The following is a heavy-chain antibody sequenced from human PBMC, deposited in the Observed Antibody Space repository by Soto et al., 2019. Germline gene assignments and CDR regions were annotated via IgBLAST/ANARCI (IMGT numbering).Heavy chain of an antibody. CDR3: VRDDDNLDNGLDH. Sequence: QVQLVESGGGVVQPGGSLRLSCTASGFTFSSYGMHWVRQAPGKGLQWVAVIPHDGTYQYYLDSAKGRFTISRDNSKDTLYLQMNSLRVEDTAVYYCVRDDDNLDNGLDHWGQGTLVTVSS. CDR1: GFTFSSYG. V-gene: IGHV3-30*19. J-gene: IGHJ4*02. CDR2: IPHDGTYQ. D-gene: IGHD1-1*01.